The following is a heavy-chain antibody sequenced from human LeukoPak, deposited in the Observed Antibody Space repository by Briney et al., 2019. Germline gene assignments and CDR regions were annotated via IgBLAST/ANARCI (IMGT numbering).Heavy chain of an antibody. CDR2: INHSGST. Sequence: SETLSLTCAVYGGSFSGYYWSWIRQPPGKGPEWIGEINHSGSTNYNPSLKSRVTVSVDTSKNQFSLKLSSVTAADTAVYYCARVFLNRRKYYYYMDVWGKGTTVTVSS. CDR1: GGSFSGYY. J-gene: IGHJ6*03. V-gene: IGHV4-34*01. D-gene: IGHD1-14*01. CDR3: ARVFLNRRKYYYYMDV.